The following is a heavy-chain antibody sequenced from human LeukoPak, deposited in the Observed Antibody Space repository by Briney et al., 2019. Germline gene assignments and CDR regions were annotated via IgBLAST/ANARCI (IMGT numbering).Heavy chain of an antibody. CDR1: GFTFSSYA. D-gene: IGHD2/OR15-2a*01. Sequence: GGSLRLSCAASGFTFSSYAMHWVRQAPGKGLEWVAVISYDGSNKYYADSVKGRFTISRDNSKNTLYLQMNNLRAEDTAVYYCVTFYETYWGRGTLVTVSS. J-gene: IGHJ4*02. V-gene: IGHV3-30*04. CDR3: VTFYETY. CDR2: ISYDGSNK.